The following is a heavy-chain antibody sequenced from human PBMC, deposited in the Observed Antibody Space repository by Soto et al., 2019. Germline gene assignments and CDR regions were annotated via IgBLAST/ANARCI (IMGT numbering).Heavy chain of an antibody. D-gene: IGHD1-1*01. CDR3: ARARNRYFDY. J-gene: IGHJ4*02. Sequence: QVHLQESGPGLVRPSESLSLTCNVSGGSMSTGSYFWSWVRQPPGKGLEWIGYVFRSGSINYSPSFKIRVTISIDTSKNQFSLMLKSVTAADTAVYFCARARNRYFDYWGQGALVTVSS. CDR1: GGSMSTGSYF. CDR2: VFRSGSI. V-gene: IGHV4-61*01.